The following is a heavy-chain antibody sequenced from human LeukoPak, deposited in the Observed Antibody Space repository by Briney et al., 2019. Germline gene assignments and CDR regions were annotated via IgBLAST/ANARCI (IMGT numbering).Heavy chain of an antibody. D-gene: IGHD6-19*01. CDR2: ISSSSSYI. Sequence: GGSLRLSCAASGFTFSSYSMNWVRQAPGKGLEWVSSISSSSSYIYYADSVKGRFTISRDNAKNSLYLQMNSLRAEDTAVYYCALTHSSGWYGFDYWGQGTLVTVSS. J-gene: IGHJ4*02. CDR1: GFTFSSYS. V-gene: IGHV3-21*01. CDR3: ALTHSSGWYGFDY.